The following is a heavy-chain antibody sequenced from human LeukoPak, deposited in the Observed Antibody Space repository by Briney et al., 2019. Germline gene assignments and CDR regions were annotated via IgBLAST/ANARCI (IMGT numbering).Heavy chain of an antibody. CDR2: ISSSSSTI. Sequence: GGSLRLSCAASGFTFSSYSMNWVRQAPGKGLEWVSYISSSSSTIYYADSVKGRFTISRDNAKISLYLQMNSLRDEDTAVYYCARVSYSYGYCRDYWGQGTLVTVSS. CDR1: GFTFSSYS. D-gene: IGHD5-18*01. CDR3: ARVSYSYGYCRDY. J-gene: IGHJ4*02. V-gene: IGHV3-48*02.